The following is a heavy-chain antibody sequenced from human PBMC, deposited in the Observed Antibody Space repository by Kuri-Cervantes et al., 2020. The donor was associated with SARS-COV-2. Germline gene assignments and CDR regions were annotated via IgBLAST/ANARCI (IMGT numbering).Heavy chain of an antibody. CDR1: GFTFSRYS. D-gene: IGHD6-13*01. CDR2: ISSSSSTI. Sequence: LSLTCAASGFTFSRYSMNWVRQAPGKGLEWVSYISSSSSTIYYADSVKGRFTISRDNAKNSLYLQMNSLRDGDTAVYYCARDGTSRRIDYWGQGTLVTVSS. CDR3: ARDGTSRRIDY. J-gene: IGHJ4*02. V-gene: IGHV3-48*02.